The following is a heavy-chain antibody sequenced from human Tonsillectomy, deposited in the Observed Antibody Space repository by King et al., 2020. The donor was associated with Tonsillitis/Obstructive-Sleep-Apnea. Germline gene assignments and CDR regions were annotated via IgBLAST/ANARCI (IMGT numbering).Heavy chain of an antibody. CDR1: GGSITSDTYY. V-gene: IGHV4-39*01. CDR3: TGRYATSWYGGAFDA. CDR2: MNYKRPT. Sequence: QLQESGPGLVKPSETLSLTCTVSGGSITSDTYYWGWIRQPPGKGPEWIGNMNYKRPTYNNPFFKSRLTISVDTSKNQFSLKLSPVTAADTAVYYCTGRYATSWYGGAFDAWGQGTIITVSS. J-gene: IGHJ3*01. D-gene: IGHD6-13*01.